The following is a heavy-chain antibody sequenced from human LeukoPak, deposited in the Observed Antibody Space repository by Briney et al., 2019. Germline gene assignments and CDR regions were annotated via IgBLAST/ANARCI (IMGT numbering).Heavy chain of an antibody. J-gene: IGHJ6*02. CDR3: ARSGNYYDSSGYWTDYYYGMDV. D-gene: IGHD3-22*01. Sequence: PSETLSLTCTVSGGSISSSSYYWGWIRQPPGKGLEWIGSIYYSGSTYYNPSLKSRVTISVDTSKNQFSLKLSSVTAADTAVYYCARSGNYYDSSGYWTDYYYGMDVWGQGTLVTVSS. V-gene: IGHV4-39*01. CDR1: GGSISSSSYY. CDR2: IYYSGST.